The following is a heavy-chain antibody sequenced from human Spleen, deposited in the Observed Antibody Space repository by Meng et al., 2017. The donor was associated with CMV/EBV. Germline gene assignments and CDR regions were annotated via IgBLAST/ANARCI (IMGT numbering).Heavy chain of an antibody. D-gene: IGHD1-1*01. CDR1: GYTFTSYG. V-gene: IGHV1-18*01. CDR3: ASSASKAGMASKLPREDAFDI. J-gene: IGHJ3*02. CDR2: ISGYNGNT. Sequence: ASVKVSCKAFGYTFTSYGISWVRQAPGQGLEWMGWISGYNGNTNYAQKLQGRVTMSTHTSTSTAYMELRSLRSDDTAVYYCASSASKAGMASKLPREDAFDIWGQGTMVTVSS.